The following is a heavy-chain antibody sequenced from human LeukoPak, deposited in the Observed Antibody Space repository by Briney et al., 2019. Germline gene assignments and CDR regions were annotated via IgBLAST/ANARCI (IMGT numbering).Heavy chain of an antibody. Sequence: PGGSLRLSCAASGFTFSSYWISWVRQAPGKGLEWVANIKQDGSEKYVDSVKGQFTISRDNAKNSLYLQMNNLRVEDTAVYYCARVASYAFDIWGQGTMVTVSS. CDR2: IKQDGSEK. CDR3: ARVASYAFDI. CDR1: GFTFSSYW. J-gene: IGHJ3*02. D-gene: IGHD6-6*01. V-gene: IGHV3-7*01.